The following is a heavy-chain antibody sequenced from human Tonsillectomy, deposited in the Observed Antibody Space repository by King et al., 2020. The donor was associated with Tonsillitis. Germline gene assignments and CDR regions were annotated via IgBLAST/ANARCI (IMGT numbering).Heavy chain of an antibody. V-gene: IGHV3-30*18. D-gene: IGHD2-15*01. CDR3: AKDMKGLVVVAAEFDY. J-gene: IGHJ4*02. Sequence: QLVQSGGGVVQPGRSLRLSCAASGFTFSSYGMHWVRQAPGKGLDWVAVISYDGSNKYYADSVKGRFTISRDNSKNTLYLQMNSLRAEDTAVYYCAKDMKGLVVVAAEFDYWGQGTLVTVSS. CDR2: ISYDGSNK. CDR1: GFTFSSYG.